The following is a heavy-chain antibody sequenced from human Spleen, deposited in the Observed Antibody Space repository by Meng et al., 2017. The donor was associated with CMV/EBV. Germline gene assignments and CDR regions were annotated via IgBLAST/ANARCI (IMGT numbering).Heavy chain of an antibody. Sequence: ASVKVSCKTTGYNFVNYGISWVRQAPGQGLEWMGWISAYNGNTDYVQKFQGRVTMTTDTSTRTAYMELRSLRSDDTAIYYCAVSTYYLDSSGSYFDYWGQGTLVTVSS. J-gene: IGHJ4*02. CDR3: AVSTYYLDSSGSYFDY. CDR1: GYNFVNYG. V-gene: IGHV1-18*01. D-gene: IGHD3-22*01. CDR2: ISAYNGNT.